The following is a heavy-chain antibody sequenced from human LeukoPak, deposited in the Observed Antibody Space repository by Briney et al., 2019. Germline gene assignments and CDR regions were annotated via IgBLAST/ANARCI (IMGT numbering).Heavy chain of an antibody. J-gene: IGHJ4*02. V-gene: IGHV5-10-1*01. CDR3: ARGAAADGDY. Sequence: LGESLKISCKGSGYSFTSYWISWVRQMPGKGLEWMGRIDPSDSYTNYSPSFQGHVTISADKSISTAYLQWSSLKASDTAMHYCARGAAADGDYWGQGTLVTVSS. D-gene: IGHD2-2*01. CDR2: IDPSDSYT. CDR1: GYSFTSYW.